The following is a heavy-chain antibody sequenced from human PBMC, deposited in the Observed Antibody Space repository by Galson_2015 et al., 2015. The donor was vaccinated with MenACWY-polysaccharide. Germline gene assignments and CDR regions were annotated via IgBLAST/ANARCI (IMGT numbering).Heavy chain of an antibody. V-gene: IGHV3-74*03. Sequence: SLRLSCAASGFSISTYWMHWVRHVPGKGLMWVSRINRDGSSATYADSVRGRLTFSRDNAKNTVYLQLNSLRVEDTAVYYCARGFCSGGTCLRWDDAFDFRGQVTMVIVSS. D-gene: IGHD2-15*01. CDR1: GFSISTYW. CDR3: ARGFCSGGTCLRWDDAFDF. J-gene: IGHJ3*01. CDR2: INRDGSSA.